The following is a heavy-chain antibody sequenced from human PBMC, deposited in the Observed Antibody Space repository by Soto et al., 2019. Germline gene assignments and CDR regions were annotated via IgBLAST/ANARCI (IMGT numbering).Heavy chain of an antibody. Sequence: GGSLRLSCAASGFTFDDYAMHWVRQAPGKGLEWVSGISWNSGSIGYADSVKGRFTISRDNAKNSLYLQMNSLRAEDTALYYCAKDRLQYFYYYYMDVWGKGTTVTVSS. CDR1: GFTFDDYA. CDR2: ISWNSGSI. V-gene: IGHV3-9*01. D-gene: IGHD1-1*01. CDR3: AKDRLQYFYYYYMDV. J-gene: IGHJ6*03.